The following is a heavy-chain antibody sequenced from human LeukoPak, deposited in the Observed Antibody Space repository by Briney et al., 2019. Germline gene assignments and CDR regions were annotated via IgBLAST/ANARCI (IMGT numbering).Heavy chain of an antibody. CDR1: GGSMRIYY. D-gene: IGHD3-10*01. Sequence: SETLSLTCTVSGGSMRIYYWRWIRQPPGEGLEWIGYIYYSGSTNYNPSLKSRVTISVDTSKSQFSLKLSSVTAADTAVYYCARIPLWFWDPREKYHYGMDVWDQGTTVTVSS. CDR2: IYYSGST. CDR3: ARIPLWFWDPREKYHYGMDV. V-gene: IGHV4-59*01. J-gene: IGHJ6*02.